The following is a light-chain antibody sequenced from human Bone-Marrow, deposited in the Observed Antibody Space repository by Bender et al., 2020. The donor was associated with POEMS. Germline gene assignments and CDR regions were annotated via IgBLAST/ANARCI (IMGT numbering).Light chain of an antibody. CDR1: SGDVGNYNF. Sequence: QSALTQPASVSGSPGQSVTISCTGTSGDVGNYNFVSWYQQLPGNAPRLLIYEVAKRPAGVSHRFAGSKSGNTASLTISGLQAEDESDYYCYSYSGGATWVFGGGTKLTVL. CDR3: YSYSGGATWV. CDR2: EVA. J-gene: IGLJ3*02. V-gene: IGLV2-23*02.